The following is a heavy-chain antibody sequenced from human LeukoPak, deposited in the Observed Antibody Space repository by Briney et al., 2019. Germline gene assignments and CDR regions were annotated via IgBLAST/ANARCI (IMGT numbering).Heavy chain of an antibody. V-gene: IGHV4-59*01. Sequence: TSETLSLTCTVSGGSISSYYWSWIRQPPGKGLEWIRYIYYSGSTNYNPSLKSRVTISVDTSKNQFSLKLSSVTAADTAVYYCARAVVVPAGWFDPWGQGTLVTVSS. CDR1: GGSISSYY. J-gene: IGHJ5*02. D-gene: IGHD2-2*01. CDR3: ARAVVVPAGWFDP. CDR2: IYYSGST.